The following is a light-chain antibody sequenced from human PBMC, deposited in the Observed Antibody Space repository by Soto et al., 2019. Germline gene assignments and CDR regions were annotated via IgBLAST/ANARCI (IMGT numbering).Light chain of an antibody. CDR2: WAS. CDR3: HQYYSTPWT. CDR1: QSVLYSSNDKNF. J-gene: IGKJ1*01. Sequence: DIVLTQSPDSLAVSLGERATINCKSSQSVLYSSNDKNFLTWYQQKPGQPPKLLIYWASTRESGVPERFSGSGSETDFTLTISSRQAEDVAVYYCHQYYSTPWTFGQGTKVEIK. V-gene: IGKV4-1*01.